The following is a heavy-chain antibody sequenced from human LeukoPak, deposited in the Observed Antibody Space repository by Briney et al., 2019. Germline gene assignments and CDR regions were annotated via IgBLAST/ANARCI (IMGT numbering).Heavy chain of an antibody. D-gene: IGHD5-18*01. CDR1: GGSISSYY. J-gene: IGHJ4*02. CDR2: IYTSGST. V-gene: IGHV4-4*07. CDR3: ARDLLGTAMAHPFDY. Sequence: SETLSLTCTVSGGSISSYYWSWIRQPAGKGLEWIGRIYTSGSTNYNPSLKSRVTMSVDTSKNQFSLKLSSVTAADTAVYYCARDLLGTAMAHPFDYWGQGTLVTVSS.